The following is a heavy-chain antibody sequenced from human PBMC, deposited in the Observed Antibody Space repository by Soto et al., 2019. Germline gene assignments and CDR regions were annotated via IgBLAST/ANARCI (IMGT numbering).Heavy chain of an antibody. CDR3: ARDLSSGSSFDY. J-gene: IGHJ4*02. D-gene: IGHD3-10*01. V-gene: IGHV1-18*01. Sequence: QVQLVQSGAEVKKPGASVKVSCKASGYTFTTYGISWVRQAPGQGLECMGWISTYNGNTNYAQKDQGRVTMTTDTSTSTAYMELRSLRSDDTAVYYCARDLSSGSSFDYWGQGTLVTVSS. CDR2: ISTYNGNT. CDR1: GYTFTTYG.